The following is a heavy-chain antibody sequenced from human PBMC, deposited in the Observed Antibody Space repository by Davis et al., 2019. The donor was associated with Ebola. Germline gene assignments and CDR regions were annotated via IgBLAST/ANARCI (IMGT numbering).Heavy chain of an antibody. CDR1: GFTFSSYS. J-gene: IGHJ5*02. CDR3: ARDLLGFGEFGWFDP. Sequence: GGSLRLSCAASGFTFSSYSMNWVRQAPGKGLVWVSSISSSSSYIYYADSVKGRFTISRDNAKNSLYLQMNSLRAEDTAVYYCARDLLGFGEFGWFDPWGQGTLVTVSS. V-gene: IGHV3-21*01. D-gene: IGHD3-10*01. CDR2: ISSSSSYI.